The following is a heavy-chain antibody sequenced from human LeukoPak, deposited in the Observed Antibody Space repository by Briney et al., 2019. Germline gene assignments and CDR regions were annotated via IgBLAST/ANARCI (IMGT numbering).Heavy chain of an antibody. CDR1: GGSISSGSYY. V-gene: IGHV4-61*02. J-gene: IGHJ6*02. CDR3: ARESGSGSYYNPDYYYYVMDV. Sequence: SQTLSLPCTVSGGSISSGSYYWSWIRQPAGKGLEWIGRIYTSGSTNYNPSLKSRVTISVDTSKNQFSLKLSSVTAADTAVYYCARESGSGSYYNPDYYYYVMDVWGQGTTVTVSS. CDR2: IYTSGST. D-gene: IGHD3-10*01.